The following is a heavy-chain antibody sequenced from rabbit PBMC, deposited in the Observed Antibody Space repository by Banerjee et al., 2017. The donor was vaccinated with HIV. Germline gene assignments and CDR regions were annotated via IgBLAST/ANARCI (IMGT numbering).Heavy chain of an antibody. V-gene: IGHV1S40*01. CDR3: ARDFDF. J-gene: IGHJ4*01. CDR2: IYAGTTGTT. Sequence: QSLEESEGDLVKPGASLTLTCTASGFSFSSGYDIYWVRQAPGKGLEWIGTIYAGTTGTTDYASWAKGRFTISKTSSTTVTLQMTSLTAADTATYFCARDFDFWGPGTLVTVS. CDR1: GFSFSSGYD.